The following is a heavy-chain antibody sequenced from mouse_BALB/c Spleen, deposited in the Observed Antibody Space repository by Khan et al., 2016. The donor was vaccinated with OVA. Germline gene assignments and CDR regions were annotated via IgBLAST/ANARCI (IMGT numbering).Heavy chain of an antibody. V-gene: IGHV3-8*02. CDR3: ARSTYRYAFAY. Sequence: EVQLQESGPSLVKPSQTLSLTCSVTGDSITSGYWSWIRKFPGNKLEYMGYMIYTGYTDYNPSLKSRLAITRHTSTNQYYLQLNSVTTEDTSAYYGARSTYRYAFAYWGQGTLVTVSA. CDR1: GDSITSGY. J-gene: IGHJ3*01. D-gene: IGHD2-14*01. CDR2: MIYTGYT.